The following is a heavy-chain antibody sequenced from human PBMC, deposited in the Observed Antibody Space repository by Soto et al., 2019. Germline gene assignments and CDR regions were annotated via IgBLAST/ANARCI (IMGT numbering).Heavy chain of an antibody. J-gene: IGHJ6*02. CDR3: AKTQPTPHDHFSHGLDV. Sequence: EEQLLESGGGLVQPGGSLRLSCAASGFSFSTYAISWVRQAPGKGLEWVSTISGSGDRTYQADSVKGRFTISRDNSKNTLYLPMNSLRVEDTAVYYCAKTQPTPHDHFSHGLDVWGQGTTVAVSS. V-gene: IGHV3-23*01. CDR2: ISGSGDRT. CDR1: GFSFSTYA.